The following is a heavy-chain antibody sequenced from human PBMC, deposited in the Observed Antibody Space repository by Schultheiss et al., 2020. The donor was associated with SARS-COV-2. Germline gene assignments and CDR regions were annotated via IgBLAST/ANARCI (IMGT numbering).Heavy chain of an antibody. CDR2: ISGSGGST. CDR3: AKLSIAVAGTSY. J-gene: IGHJ4*02. CDR1: GFTFSSYA. D-gene: IGHD6-19*01. Sequence: GESLKISCAASGFTFSSYAMSWVRQAPGKGLEWVSAISGSGGSTYYADSVEGRFTISRDNSKNTLYLQMNSLRAEDTAVYYCAKLSIAVAGTSYWGQGTLVSVA. V-gene: IGHV3-23*01.